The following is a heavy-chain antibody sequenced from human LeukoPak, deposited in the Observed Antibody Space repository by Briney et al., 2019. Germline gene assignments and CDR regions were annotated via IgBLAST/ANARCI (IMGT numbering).Heavy chain of an antibody. CDR2: IYYSGST. V-gene: IGHV4-39*07. CDR3: ARLRITGIPDY. CDR1: GGSISSSSYY. Sequence: SETLSLTCTVSGGSISSSSYYWGWIRQPPGKGLEWIGSIYYSGSTYYNPSLKSRVTISVDTSKNQFSLKLSSVTAADTAVYYCARLRITGIPDYWGQGTLVTASS. D-gene: IGHD1-20*01. J-gene: IGHJ4*02.